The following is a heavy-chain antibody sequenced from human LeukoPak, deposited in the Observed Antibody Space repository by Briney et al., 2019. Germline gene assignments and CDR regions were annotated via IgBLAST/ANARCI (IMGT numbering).Heavy chain of an antibody. Sequence: PGGALRLSCAASGFTVSSNYMSWVRQAPGKGLEWVSGISWNSGNIGYADSVKGRFTISRDNAKNSLYLQMNSLRAEDMALYYCARGRDSSGWSPFDYWGQGTLVTVSS. V-gene: IGHV3-9*03. CDR1: GFTVSSNY. D-gene: IGHD6-19*01. CDR3: ARGRDSSGWSPFDY. CDR2: ISWNSGNI. J-gene: IGHJ4*02.